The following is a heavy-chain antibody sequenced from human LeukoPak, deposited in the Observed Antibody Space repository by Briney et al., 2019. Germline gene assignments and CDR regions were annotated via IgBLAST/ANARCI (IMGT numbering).Heavy chain of an antibody. CDR1: GFTFDDYA. D-gene: IGHD1-26*01. CDR2: INWNGDTP. J-gene: IGHJ4*02. V-gene: IGHV3-20*04. CDR3: ARVGNSGSFYYFDC. Sequence: GGSLRLSCAASGFTFDDYAVTRVRQAPGKGLEWVSGINWNGDTPSYADSVKGRFTISRDNAKNSLSLQMNSLRAEDTAFYSCARVGNSGSFYYFDCWGQGTLVTVSS.